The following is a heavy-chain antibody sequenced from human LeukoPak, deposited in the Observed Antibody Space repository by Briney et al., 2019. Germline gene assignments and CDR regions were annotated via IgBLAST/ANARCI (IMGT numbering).Heavy chain of an antibody. CDR1: GGSISSYY. Sequence: PSQTLSLTCTVSGGSISSYYWSWIRQPPGKGLEWIGSIYYSGSTYYNPSLKSRVTISVDTSKNQFSLKLSSVTAADTAVYYCARPQTDSSGYYYAFPFDPWGQGTLVTVSS. J-gene: IGHJ5*02. D-gene: IGHD3-22*01. CDR3: ARPQTDSSGYYYAFPFDP. CDR2: IYYSGST. V-gene: IGHV4-59*05.